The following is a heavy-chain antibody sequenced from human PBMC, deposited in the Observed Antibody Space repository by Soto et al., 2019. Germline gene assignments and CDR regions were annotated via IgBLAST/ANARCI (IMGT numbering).Heavy chain of an antibody. CDR2: IDPSDSYT. CDR1: GWHFTSHW. V-gene: IGHV5-10-1*01. J-gene: IGHJ5*02. D-gene: IGHD2-15*01. Sequence: GESLKISGKGSGWHFTSHWISWVRQMPGKGLEWMGRIDPSDSYTNYSPSFQGHVTISADKSISTAYLQWSSLKASDTAMYYCARQDVVVVAATCWFDPWGQGTLVTVSS. CDR3: ARQDVVVVAATCWFDP.